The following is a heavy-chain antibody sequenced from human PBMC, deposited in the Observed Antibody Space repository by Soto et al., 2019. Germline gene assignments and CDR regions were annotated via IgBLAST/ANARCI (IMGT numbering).Heavy chain of an antibody. D-gene: IGHD6-6*01. V-gene: IGHV3-30-3*01. J-gene: IGHJ5*02. CDR2: MSYDGINK. CDR3: AKDGPYSSSSNWFDP. Sequence: GGSRRLSCAASGFTFNGYVMHWVRQAPGKGLEWLAVMSYDGINKNYADSVRGRFTISRDNSKNTLYLQMNSLRAEDTAVYYCAKDGPYSSSSNWFDPWGQGTLVTVSS. CDR1: GFTFNGYV.